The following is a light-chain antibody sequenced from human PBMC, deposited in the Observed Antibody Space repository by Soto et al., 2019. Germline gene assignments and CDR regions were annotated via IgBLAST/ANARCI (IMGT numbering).Light chain of an antibody. J-gene: IGLJ2*01. CDR3: AAWDDSLSGVV. CDR2: GLN. Sequence: QSVLTQPPSASGTPGQRVTISCSGSTSNIGSNTVNWYQHLPGTALKLLIFGLNHRPSGVPDRFSGSNSGTSASLAISGLQSEDEAEYYCAAWDDSLSGVVFGGGTKLTVL. V-gene: IGLV1-44*01. CDR1: TSNIGSNT.